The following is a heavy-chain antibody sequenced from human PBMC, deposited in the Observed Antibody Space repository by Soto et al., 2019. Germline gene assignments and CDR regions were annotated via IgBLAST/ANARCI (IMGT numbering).Heavy chain of an antibody. CDR1: GFTFSSYA. J-gene: IGHJ3*02. CDR2: ISGSGGST. D-gene: IGHD3-22*01. Sequence: VGSLRLSCAASGFTFSSYAMSWVRQAPGKGLEWVSAISGSGGSTYYADSVKGRFTMSRDNSKNTPYLQMNSLRAEDTAVYYCAKVIGSMIAVVIDAFDIWGLRTMVTVSS. V-gene: IGHV3-23*01. CDR3: AKVIGSMIAVVIDAFDI.